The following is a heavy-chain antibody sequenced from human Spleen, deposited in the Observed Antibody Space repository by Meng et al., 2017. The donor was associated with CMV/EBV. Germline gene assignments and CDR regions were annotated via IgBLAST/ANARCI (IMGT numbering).Heavy chain of an antibody. Sequence: ASVKVSCKASGFTFTSYYMHWVRQAPGQGLEWMGIINPSGGSTSSAQKFQGRVTMTRVTSTSTVYMELSSLRSEDTAVYYCARAGAALSDFAYWGQGTLVTVSS. CDR3: ARAGAALSDFAY. V-gene: IGHV1-46*01. J-gene: IGHJ4*02. CDR2: INPSGGST. D-gene: IGHD6-6*01. CDR1: GFTFTSYY.